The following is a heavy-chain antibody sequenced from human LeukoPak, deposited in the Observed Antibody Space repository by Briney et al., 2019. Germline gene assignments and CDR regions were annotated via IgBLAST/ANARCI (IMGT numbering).Heavy chain of an antibody. Sequence: GASVKVSCEASGYTFISYDINWVRQATGQGLEWMGWMNPNSGDTGYAQKFQDRVTITRNTSISTAYMELSSLRSEDTAVYYCVRYCSSTSCFRDAFDIWGQGTTVTVSS. V-gene: IGHV1-8*03. D-gene: IGHD2-2*01. CDR2: MNPNSGDT. J-gene: IGHJ3*02. CDR1: GYTFISYD. CDR3: VRYCSSTSCFRDAFDI.